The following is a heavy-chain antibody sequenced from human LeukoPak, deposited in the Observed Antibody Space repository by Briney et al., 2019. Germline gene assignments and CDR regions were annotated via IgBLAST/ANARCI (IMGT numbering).Heavy chain of an antibody. CDR3: ARVVYDSSGYYPDY. CDR1: GYSISSGYY. CDR2: IYHSGST. D-gene: IGHD3-22*01. Sequence: SETLSLTCTVSGYSISSGYYWGWIRQPPGKGLEWIGSIYHSGSTYYNPSLKSRVTISVDTSKNQFSLKLSSVTAADTAVYYCARVVYDSSGYYPDYWGQGTLVTVSS. V-gene: IGHV4-38-2*02. J-gene: IGHJ4*02.